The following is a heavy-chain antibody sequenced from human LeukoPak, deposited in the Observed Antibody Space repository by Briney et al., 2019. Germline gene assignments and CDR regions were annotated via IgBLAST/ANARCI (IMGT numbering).Heavy chain of an antibody. D-gene: IGHD4-23*01. CDR3: ARGWVETNDAFDI. Sequence: GGSLRLSCAASGFTFSSHVMHWVRQAPGKGLEWVAVIFYDGSNKYYADSVKGRFTISRDNSKNTLYLQMNSLRTEDTAVYYCARGWVETNDAFDIWGQGTMVTVSS. V-gene: IGHV3-30-3*01. CDR1: GFTFSSHV. CDR2: IFYDGSNK. J-gene: IGHJ3*02.